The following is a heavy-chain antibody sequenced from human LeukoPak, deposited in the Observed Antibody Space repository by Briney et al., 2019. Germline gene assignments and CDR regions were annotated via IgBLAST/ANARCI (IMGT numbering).Heavy chain of an antibody. D-gene: IGHD1-1*01. J-gene: IGHJ5*02. CDR3: ARTTDLDRGWFDP. V-gene: IGHV4-59*01. CDR1: RDSISSFH. CDR2: IYYSGNT. Sequence: SETLSLTCTVSRDSISSFHWSWIRQPPGKGLEWIGYIYYSGNTNYNPPLKSRVTISLHTSKNHFSLKLSSVTAADTAVYYCARTTDLDRGWFDPWGQGTLVSVSS.